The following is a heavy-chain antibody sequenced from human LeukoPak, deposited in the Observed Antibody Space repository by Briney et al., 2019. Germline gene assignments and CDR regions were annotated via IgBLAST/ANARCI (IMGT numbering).Heavy chain of an antibody. J-gene: IGHJ4*02. D-gene: IGHD2-2*02. Sequence: GGSLRLSCAASGFTFSSYAMSWVRQAPGRGLEWVSVISDSGGDTSYADSGRGRFTISRDNSKNTLYLQMSSLRAEDTAVYYCAKSDCTSSSCYTIDYWGQGTLVIVSS. CDR3: AKSDCTSSSCYTIDY. V-gene: IGHV3-23*01. CDR1: GFTFSSYA. CDR2: ISDSGGDT.